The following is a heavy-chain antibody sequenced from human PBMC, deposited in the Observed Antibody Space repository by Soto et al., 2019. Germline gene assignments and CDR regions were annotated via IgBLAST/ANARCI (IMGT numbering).Heavy chain of an antibody. D-gene: IGHD6-19*01. J-gene: IGHJ4*02. CDR3: ARDKVAVAGMVYYFDY. Sequence: SETLSLTCAVSGGSIISSNWWSWVRQPPGKGLEWIGEIYHSGSTNYNPSLKSRVTISVDKSKNQFSLKLSSVTAADTAVYYCARDKVAVAGMVYYFDYWGQGTLVTVS. V-gene: IGHV4-4*02. CDR1: GGSIISSNW. CDR2: IYHSGST.